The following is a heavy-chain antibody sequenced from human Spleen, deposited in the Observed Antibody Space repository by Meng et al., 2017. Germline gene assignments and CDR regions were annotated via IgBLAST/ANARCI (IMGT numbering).Heavy chain of an antibody. CDR1: GGSFSGYY. CDR2: INHSGRT. CDR3: ASQSLQPFTIF. D-gene: IGHD3-3*01. Sequence: QVQLPTVGAGPLKPSESLSRTCGVCGGSFSGYYWSWIRQPPGKGLEWIGEINHSGRTNYNPSLKSRVTISVDTSKNQFSLKLSSVTAADTAVYYCASQSLQPFTIFWGQGTLVTVSS. V-gene: IGHV4-34*01. J-gene: IGHJ4*02.